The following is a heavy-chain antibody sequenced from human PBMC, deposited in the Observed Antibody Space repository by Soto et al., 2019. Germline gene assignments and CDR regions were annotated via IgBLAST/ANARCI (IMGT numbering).Heavy chain of an antibody. CDR1: GGSISSGGYS. V-gene: IGHV4-30-2*01. CDR3: ARGGGYTFDY. CDR2: IYHSGST. Sequence: QLQLQESGSGLVKPSQTLSLTCAVSGGSISSGGYSWSWIRQPPGKGLEWIGYIYHSGSTYYNPSPKSRVTISVDRSKNQFSLKVSSVAAAGTAVYYCARGGGYTFDYWGQGTLVTVSS. J-gene: IGHJ4*02. D-gene: IGHD3-16*01.